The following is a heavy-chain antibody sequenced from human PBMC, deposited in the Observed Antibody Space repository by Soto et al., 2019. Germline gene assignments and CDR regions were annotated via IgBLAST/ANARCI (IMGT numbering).Heavy chain of an antibody. D-gene: IGHD6-13*01. CDR3: VNMYSSSRDYYCYGMDV. CDR2: INSDGGRT. CDR1: GFTFSSYA. Sequence: GGSLRLSCSASGFTFSSYAMHWVRQAPGKGLEYVSAINSDGGRTYYADSVKGRFTISRDNAKNTLYLQMNSLRAEDTAVYYCVNMYSSSRDYYCYGMDVWGQGTTVTVSS. J-gene: IGHJ6*02. V-gene: IGHV3-64D*06.